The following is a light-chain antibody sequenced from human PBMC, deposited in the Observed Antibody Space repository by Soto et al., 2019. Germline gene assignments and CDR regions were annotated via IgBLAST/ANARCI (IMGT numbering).Light chain of an antibody. CDR3: QHYNNLWG. J-gene: IGKJ4*01. CDR2: GAS. Sequence: EIVMTQSPATLSVSPGERVTLSCRASQSVRSNLAWYQQKPGQVPRVLIYGASTRAIGIPDRFSGSGSGTEFTLTISSLQSEDFAVYYFQHYNNLWGFGGGTKVEIK. CDR1: QSVRSN. V-gene: IGKV3-15*01.